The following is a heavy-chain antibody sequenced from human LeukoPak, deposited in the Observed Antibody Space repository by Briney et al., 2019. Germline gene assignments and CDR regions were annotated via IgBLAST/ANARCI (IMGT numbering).Heavy chain of an antibody. CDR2: ISYDGSNK. CDR1: GFTFSSYG. J-gene: IGHJ4*02. Sequence: QPGGSLRLSCAASGFTFSSYGMHWVRQAPGKGLEWVAVISYDGSNKYYADSVKGRFTISRDNAKNSLYLQMNSLRAEDTAVYYCARDLRAWARALDYWGQGTLVTVSS. V-gene: IGHV3-30*03. D-gene: IGHD6-6*01. CDR3: ARDLRAWARALDY.